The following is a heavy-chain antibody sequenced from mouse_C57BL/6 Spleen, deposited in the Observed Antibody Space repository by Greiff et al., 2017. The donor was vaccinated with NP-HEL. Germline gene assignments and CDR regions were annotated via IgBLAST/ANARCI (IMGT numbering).Heavy chain of an antibody. CDR1: GYSITSGYD. V-gene: IGHV3-1*01. J-gene: IGHJ4*01. Sequence: VQLQESGPGMVKPSQSLSLTCTVTGYSITSGYDWHWIRHFPGNKLEWMGYISYSGSTNYNPSLKSRISITHDTSKNHFFLKLNSVTTEDTATYYCAREDHYYAMDYWGQGTSVTVSS. CDR2: ISYSGST. CDR3: AREDHYYAMDY.